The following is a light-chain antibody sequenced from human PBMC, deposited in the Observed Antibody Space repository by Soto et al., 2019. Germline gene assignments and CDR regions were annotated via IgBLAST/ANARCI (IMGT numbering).Light chain of an antibody. V-gene: IGKV1-5*01. J-gene: IGKJ3*01. CDR1: QSCRNS. CDR3: QQYGGSPLFT. Sequence: DLQMTQSPSTLSASVGDRVTITCRASQSCRNSLAWYQQKAGKAPTLLIYDASTLQSGVPSRFSGSGSGTEFSLTISSLQPEDFAVYSCQQYGGSPLFTFGPGTRVDFK. CDR2: DAS.